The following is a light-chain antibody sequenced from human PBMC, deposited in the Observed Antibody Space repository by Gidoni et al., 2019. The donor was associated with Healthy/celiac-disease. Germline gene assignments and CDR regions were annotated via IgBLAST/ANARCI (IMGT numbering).Light chain of an antibody. V-gene: IGKV3-20*01. J-gene: IGKJ1*01. CDR3: QQWA. CDR1: QLASNTY. CDR2: CAS. Sequence: EIVLTQSPGTLSLSPGERATLSCRSSQLASNTYLAWYQQKPVQAPSRLIYCASSSETGVPDTFSGSGPGTDFTLTISVLVPEDFAVYYCQQWAFGQXTKVEMK.